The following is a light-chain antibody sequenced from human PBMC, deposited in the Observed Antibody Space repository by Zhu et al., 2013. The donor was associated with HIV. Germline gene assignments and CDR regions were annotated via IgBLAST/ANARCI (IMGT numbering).Light chain of an antibody. CDR1: QDINNY. Sequence: DIQMTQSPSSLSASVGDRVTITCQASQDINNYLNWYQQKPGKAPKLLIYDASNLETGVPSRFSGSGSGTDFTFTISSLQPEDIATYYCQQYDNPYTFGQGTKLEIK. CDR2: DAS. CDR3: QQYDNPYT. V-gene: IGKV1-33*01. J-gene: IGKJ2*01.